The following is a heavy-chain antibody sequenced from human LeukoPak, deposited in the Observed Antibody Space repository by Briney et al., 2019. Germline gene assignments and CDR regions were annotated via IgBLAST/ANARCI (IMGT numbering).Heavy chain of an antibody. CDR1: GFTFSSYG. V-gene: IGHV3-30*03. CDR2: ISYDGSNK. CDR3: ARDSPYSGSYQYYFEY. J-gene: IGHJ4*02. D-gene: IGHD1-26*01. Sequence: PGGSLRLSCAASGFTFSSYGMHWVRQAPGKGLEWVAVISYDGSNKYYADSVKGRFTISRDNSKNTLYLQMNSLRAEDTAAYYCARDSPYSGSYQYYFEYWGQGTPVTVSS.